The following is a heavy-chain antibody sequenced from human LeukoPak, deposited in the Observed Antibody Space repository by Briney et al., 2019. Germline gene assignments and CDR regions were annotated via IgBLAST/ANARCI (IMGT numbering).Heavy chain of an antibody. D-gene: IGHD6-19*01. CDR2: ISSSNGNT. V-gene: IGHV1-18*01. Sequence: ASVKVSCKTAGYTFRNYGINWVRQAPGQGLECMGWISSSNGNTNYAQKLQGRVTMITDTSTSTAYMELTSLRFDDTAIYYCARDPDLGSGYFDYWGLGTLVTVSS. CDR3: ARDPDLGSGYFDY. J-gene: IGHJ4*02. CDR1: GYTFRNYG.